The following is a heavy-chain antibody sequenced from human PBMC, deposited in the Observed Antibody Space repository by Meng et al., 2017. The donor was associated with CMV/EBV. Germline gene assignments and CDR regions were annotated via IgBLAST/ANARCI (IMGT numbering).Heavy chain of an antibody. V-gene: IGHV3-23*01. D-gene: IGHD2-2*02. CDR2: ISGSGGST. CDR3: VKGKGGCSSTSCYTACDY. CDR1: GFTFSSYA. Sequence: GESLKISCAASGFTFSSYAMSWVRQAPGKGLEWVSAISGSGGSTYYADSVKGRFTISRDNSKNTLYLQMNSLRAEDTAVYYCVKGKGGCSSTSCYTACDYWGQGTLVTVSS. J-gene: IGHJ4*02.